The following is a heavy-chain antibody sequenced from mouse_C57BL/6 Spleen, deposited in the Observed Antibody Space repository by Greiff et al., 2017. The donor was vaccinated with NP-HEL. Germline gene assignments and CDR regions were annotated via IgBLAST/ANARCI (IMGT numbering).Heavy chain of an antibody. CDR3: AGFSYYGSSYPAWFAY. Sequence: VQLQQSGPELVKPGASVKLSCKASGYTFTSYDINWVKQRPGQGLEWIGWIYPRDGSPKYNEKFKGKATLTVDTSSSTAYMELHSLTSEDSAVYFCAGFSYYGSSYPAWFAYWGQGTLVTVSA. CDR1: GYTFTSYD. D-gene: IGHD1-1*01. J-gene: IGHJ3*01. CDR2: IYPRDGSP. V-gene: IGHV1-85*01.